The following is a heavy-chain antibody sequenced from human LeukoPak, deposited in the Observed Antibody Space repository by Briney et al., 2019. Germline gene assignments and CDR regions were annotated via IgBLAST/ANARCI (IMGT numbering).Heavy chain of an antibody. CDR3: AKDRRDSSGYSLDY. J-gene: IGHJ4*02. CDR2: ISYDGSNK. D-gene: IGHD3-22*01. Sequence: GGSLRLSCAASGFIFDTYGMHWVRQAPGKGLEWVAVISYDGSNKYYADSVKGRFTISRDNSKNTLYLQMNSLRAEDTAVYYCAKDRRDSSGYSLDYWGQGTLVTVSS. CDR1: GFIFDTYG. V-gene: IGHV3-30*18.